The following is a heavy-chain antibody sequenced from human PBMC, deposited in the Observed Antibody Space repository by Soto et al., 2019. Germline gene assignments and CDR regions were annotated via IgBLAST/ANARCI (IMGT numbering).Heavy chain of an antibody. D-gene: IGHD2-15*01. CDR1: GYTFTSYP. V-gene: IGHV1-3*05. CDR3: ATDRGGYCSGGSCPEAWFVP. J-gene: IGHJ5*02. CDR2: INAGNGGT. Sequence: QVQLVQSGAEEKKPGASVKVSCKASGYTFTSYPMNWLRQARGQRPEWMGWINAGNGGTKYSQKFQGRVSITRDTSASTAYLQLSRLRYEDTAVYYCATDRGGYCSGGSCPEAWFVPWGQGTLVSVSS.